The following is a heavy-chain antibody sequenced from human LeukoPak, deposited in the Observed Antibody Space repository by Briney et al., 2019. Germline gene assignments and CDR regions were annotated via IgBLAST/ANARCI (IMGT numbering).Heavy chain of an antibody. CDR3: ARCQSLRHHDGSGYHVTWFAP. D-gene: IGHD3-3*01. CDR2: INHSGST. Sequence: PSETLSLTCAVYGGSFSGYYWSWIRQPPGKGLEWIGEINHSGSTNYNPSLKSRVTISVDTSKNQFSLKLSSVTAADTAVYYCARCQSLRHHDGSGYHVTWFAPRGQGTLATVST. CDR1: GGSFSGYY. V-gene: IGHV4-34*01. J-gene: IGHJ5*02.